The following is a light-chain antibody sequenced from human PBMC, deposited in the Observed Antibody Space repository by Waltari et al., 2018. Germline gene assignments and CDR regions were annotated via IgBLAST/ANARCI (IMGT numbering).Light chain of an antibody. V-gene: IGLV1-47*01. CDR1: SSHIGSNY. Sequence: QSVLTHPPSASGTPGQRVTISCSGISSHIGSNYVYWYQQLPGTAPKLLIYRNNQRPSGVPDRFSGSKSGTSASLAISGLRSEDEADYYCAAWDDSLSGLFGGGTKLTVL. CDR2: RNN. CDR3: AAWDDSLSGL. J-gene: IGLJ3*02.